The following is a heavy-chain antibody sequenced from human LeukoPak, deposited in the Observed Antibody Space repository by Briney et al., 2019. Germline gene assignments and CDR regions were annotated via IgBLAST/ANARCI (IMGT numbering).Heavy chain of an antibody. V-gene: IGHV4-59*01. CDR1: GGSISSYY. CDR3: ARGKYCSGGSCPSDY. Sequence: PSETLSLTCTVSGGSISSYYWSWIRQPPGKGLEWIGYIYYSGSTNYNPSLKSRVTISVDTPKNQFSLKLSSVTAADTAVYYCARGKYCSGGSCPSDYWGQGTLVTVSS. J-gene: IGHJ4*02. CDR2: IYYSGST. D-gene: IGHD2-15*01.